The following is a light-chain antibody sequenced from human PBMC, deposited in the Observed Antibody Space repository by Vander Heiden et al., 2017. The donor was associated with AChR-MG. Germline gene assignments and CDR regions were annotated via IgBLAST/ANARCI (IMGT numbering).Light chain of an antibody. CDR2: SND. V-gene: IGLV1-47*02. Sequence: QSGLTQPPSASGTPGQRVPIPCSGTSSNIGGNYAYWYQQIPGMAPKLLIYSNDQRSSGVPDRFSGSKSGTSASLAISGLRSEDEADYFCAAWDGSLRGWVFGGGTKVTVL. J-gene: IGLJ3*02. CDR1: SSNIGGNY. CDR3: AAWDGSLRGWV.